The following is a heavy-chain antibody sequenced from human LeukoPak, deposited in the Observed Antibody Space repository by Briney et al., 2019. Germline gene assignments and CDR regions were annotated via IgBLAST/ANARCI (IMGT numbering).Heavy chain of an antibody. V-gene: IGHV4-59*01. Sequence: PSETLSLTCTVSGGSISSYYWSWIRQPPGKGLEWIGYIYYSGSTNYNPSLKSRVTISVDTSKDQFSLKLSSVTAADTAVYYCATDNGSGMYFQHWGQGTLVTVSS. CDR1: GGSISSYY. D-gene: IGHD3-10*01. J-gene: IGHJ1*01. CDR3: ATDNGSGMYFQH. CDR2: IYYSGST.